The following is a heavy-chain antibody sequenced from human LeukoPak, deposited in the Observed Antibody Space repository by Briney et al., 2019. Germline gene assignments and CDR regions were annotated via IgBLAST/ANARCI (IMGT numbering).Heavy chain of an antibody. CDR2: IRSKTGGGTT. Sequence: GGSLRLSCASSGFTFSDAWMSWVRQAPGKGLEWVGRIRSKTGGGTTDFAAPVQGRFSISRDDSKNTLYLQMNSLKTEDTGVYYCTTTVTTDSDYWGQGTLVTVSS. CDR3: TTTVTTDSDY. CDR1: GFTFSDAW. J-gene: IGHJ4*02. V-gene: IGHV3-15*01. D-gene: IGHD4-17*01.